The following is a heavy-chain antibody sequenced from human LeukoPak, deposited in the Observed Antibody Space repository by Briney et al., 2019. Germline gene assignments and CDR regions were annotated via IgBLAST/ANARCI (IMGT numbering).Heavy chain of an antibody. J-gene: IGHJ4*02. CDR1: GFIFSSKW. CDR3: ASTPRHFGGYKY. V-gene: IGHV3-74*01. Sequence: PGGSLRLSCAASGFIFSSKWMHWVRQAPGKGLVWVSLIKPDGSGTNYADSVKGRFTISRDNAKNTLYLQMNSLRAEDTAVYYCASTPRHFGGYKYWGQGTLVTVSS. D-gene: IGHD3-22*01. CDR2: IKPDGSGT.